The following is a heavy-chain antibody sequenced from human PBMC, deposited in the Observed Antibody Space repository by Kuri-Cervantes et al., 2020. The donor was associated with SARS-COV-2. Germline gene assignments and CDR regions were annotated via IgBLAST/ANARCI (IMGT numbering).Heavy chain of an antibody. CDR2: IYYSGST. D-gene: IGHD3-22*01. Sequence: LRLSCTVSGGSISSGSYYWSWIRQPPGKGLEWIGYIYYSGSTYYNPSLKSRVTISVDTSKNQFSLKLSSVTAADTAVYYCARDYYDSSYFDYWGQGTLVTVSS. CDR3: ARDYYDSSYFDY. J-gene: IGHJ4*02. V-gene: IGHV4-30-4*08. CDR1: GGSISSGSYY.